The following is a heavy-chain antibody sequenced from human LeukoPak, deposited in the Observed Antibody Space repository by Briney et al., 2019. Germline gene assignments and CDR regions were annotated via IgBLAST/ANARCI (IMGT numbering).Heavy chain of an antibody. CDR3: ARLDYYHFDY. D-gene: IGHD3-22*01. CDR2: ISYGGST. CDR1: GGSISRYY. Sequence: SETLSLTCTVSGGSISRYYWSWIRQPPGKGLEWIGYISYGGSTKYNPSLMSRVTISVDTSKNQFSLKLSSATAADTAVYYCARLDYYHFDYWGQGTVVTVSS. J-gene: IGHJ4*02. V-gene: IGHV4-59*01.